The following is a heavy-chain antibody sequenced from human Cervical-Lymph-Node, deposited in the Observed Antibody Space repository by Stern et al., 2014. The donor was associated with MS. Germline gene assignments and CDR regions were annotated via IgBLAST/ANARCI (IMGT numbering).Heavy chain of an antibody. V-gene: IGHV1-18*01. CDR3: AVDRTRGEDAFDI. CDR1: GYAFTSNS. J-gene: IGHJ3*02. CDR2: ISSYNGRP. Sequence: VQLVQSGTEVKKPGASVKVSCKAFGYAFTSNSINWVSQAPGQGLEWIGWISSYNGRPHYANKFQGRVTMTADTSTTTVSLELRSLRSDDTAGYYCAVDRTRGEDAFDIWGQGTMVIVSS. D-gene: IGHD1-14*01.